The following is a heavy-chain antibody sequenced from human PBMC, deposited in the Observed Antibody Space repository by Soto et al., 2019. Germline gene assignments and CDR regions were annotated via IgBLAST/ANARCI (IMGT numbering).Heavy chain of an antibody. CDR1: EFSVSSNY. V-gene: IGHV3-66*01. Sequence: EVQLVESGGGLVQPGASLRLSCAASEFSVSSNYMSWVRQAPGKGLEWVSVIYASGTTYYADSVRGRFTISRDSSKNTLYLQMNSRRAEDTAVYYCARNPYCVTSGCYYTDYWGQGTLVTVSS. CDR3: ARNPYCVTSGCYYTDY. D-gene: IGHD2-2*01. J-gene: IGHJ4*02. CDR2: IYASGTT.